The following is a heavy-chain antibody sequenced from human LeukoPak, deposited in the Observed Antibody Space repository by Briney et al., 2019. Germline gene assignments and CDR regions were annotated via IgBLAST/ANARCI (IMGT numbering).Heavy chain of an antibody. J-gene: IGHJ6*03. CDR2: IYTSGST. D-gene: IGHD3-3*01. CDR1: GGSISSYY. V-gene: IGHV4-4*07. CDR3: AREPDDYYYYMDV. Sequence: PSETLSLTCTVSGGSISSYYWSWIRRPAGKGLEWIGRIYTSGSTNYNPSLKSRVTISVDKSKNQFSLKLSSVTAADTAVYYCAREPDDYYYYMDVWGKGTTVTVSS.